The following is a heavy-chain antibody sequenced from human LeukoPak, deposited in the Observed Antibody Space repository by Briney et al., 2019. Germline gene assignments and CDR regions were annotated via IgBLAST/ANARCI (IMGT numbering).Heavy chain of an antibody. Sequence: GGSLRLSCAASGFTFSSYGMSWVRQAPGKGLEWVSAISGSGGSTYYADSVKGRFTISRDNSKNTLYLQMNSLRAEDTAVYYCAKDLGSIAVAGTLDHWGQGTLVTVSS. CDR1: GFTFSSYG. CDR2: ISGSGGST. D-gene: IGHD6-19*01. J-gene: IGHJ5*02. V-gene: IGHV3-23*01. CDR3: AKDLGSIAVAGTLDH.